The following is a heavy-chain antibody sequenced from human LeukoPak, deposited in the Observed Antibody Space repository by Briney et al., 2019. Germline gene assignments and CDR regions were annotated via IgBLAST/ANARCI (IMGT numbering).Heavy chain of an antibody. CDR1: GFTFRSYA. CDR3: ARWYSSGWYSDY. V-gene: IGHV3-30*04. D-gene: IGHD6-19*01. J-gene: IGHJ4*02. CDR2: ISYDGNNQ. Sequence: GRSLRLSCAASGFTFRSYAMHWVRQAPGTGLEWVSFISYDGNNQYYADSVKGRFTISRDNAKNTVYLQMNSLRAEDTAVYYCARWYSSGWYSDYWGQGTLVTVSS.